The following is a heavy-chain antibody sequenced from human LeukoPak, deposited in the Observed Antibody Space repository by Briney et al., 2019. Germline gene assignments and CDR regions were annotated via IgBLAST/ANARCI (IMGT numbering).Heavy chain of an antibody. V-gene: IGHV3-21*01. CDR2: ISGGGRSI. J-gene: IGHJ4*02. CDR3: ARDYFYCGGDCFVDY. CDR1: GFSLSDYT. D-gene: IGHD2-21*02. Sequence: PGGSLRLSCAASGFSLSDYTMNWVRQAPGKGLEWVSSISGGGRSIYYVDSVKGRFTISRDNAKNSPYLQMNSLRAEDTAVYYCARDYFYCGGDCFVDYWGRGTLVTVSS.